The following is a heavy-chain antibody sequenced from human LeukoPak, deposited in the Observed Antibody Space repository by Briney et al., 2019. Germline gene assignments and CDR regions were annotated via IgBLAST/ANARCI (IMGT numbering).Heavy chain of an antibody. D-gene: IGHD6-19*01. V-gene: IGHV4-30-2*01. Sequence: KASETLSLTCAVSGGSISSGGYSWSWIRQPPGKGLEWIGYIYHSGSTYYNPSPKSRVTISVDTSKNQFSLKLSSVTAADTAVYYCARGQFFRQWLQYFQHWGQGTLVTVSS. CDR1: GGSISSGGYS. J-gene: IGHJ1*01. CDR2: IYHSGST. CDR3: ARGQFFRQWLQYFQH.